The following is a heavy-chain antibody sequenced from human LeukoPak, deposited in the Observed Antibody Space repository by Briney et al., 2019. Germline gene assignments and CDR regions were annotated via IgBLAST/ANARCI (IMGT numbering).Heavy chain of an antibody. CDR2: IYYGGST. V-gene: IGHV4-59*01. CDR1: GDSISSYY. Sequence: SETLSLTCTVSGDSISSYYWSWIRQPPGKGLEWIGYIYYGGSTNYNPSLKSRVTISVDTSKNQFSLKLSSVTAADTALYYCARAVTGRLTAFDYWGQGTLVTVSS. D-gene: IGHD4-17*01. J-gene: IGHJ4*02. CDR3: ARAVTGRLTAFDY.